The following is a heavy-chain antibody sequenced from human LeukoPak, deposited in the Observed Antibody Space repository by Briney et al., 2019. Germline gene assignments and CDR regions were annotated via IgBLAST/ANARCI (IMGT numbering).Heavy chain of an antibody. CDR3: ARGHSPYSSSFPYY. Sequence: SEALSLTCAVYGGSFSGYYRSWIRQPPGKGLEWMGEINHSGSTDYNPSLKSRVTISVDTSKNQFSLKMSSVTAEDTAVYYCARGHSPYSSSFPYYWGQGTLVTVSS. J-gene: IGHJ4*02. V-gene: IGHV4-34*01. D-gene: IGHD6-6*01. CDR2: INHSGST. CDR1: GGSFSGYY.